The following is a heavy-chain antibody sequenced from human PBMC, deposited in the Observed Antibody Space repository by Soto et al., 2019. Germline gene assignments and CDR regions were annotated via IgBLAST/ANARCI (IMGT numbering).Heavy chain of an antibody. Sequence: EEQLVESGGGLVQPGRSLRLSCVASGFTFENFAMHWVRQAPGKGLEWVSGISWNSGTIDYADSVKGRFTISRDNAKNSLYLQMDSLRVEDTALYYCAKMGYYKDGSVDSWGQGMQVTVSS. J-gene: IGHJ4*02. CDR3: AKMGYYKDGSVDS. D-gene: IGHD3-22*01. CDR1: GFTFENFA. V-gene: IGHV3-9*01. CDR2: ISWNSGTI.